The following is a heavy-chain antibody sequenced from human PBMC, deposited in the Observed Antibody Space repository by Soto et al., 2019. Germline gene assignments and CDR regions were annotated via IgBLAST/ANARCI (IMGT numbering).Heavy chain of an antibody. J-gene: IGHJ4*02. D-gene: IGHD6-19*01. V-gene: IGHV3-30*18. CDR1: GFTFSSYN. CDR3: AKVSVALSLDY. CDR2: ISYVGSDK. Sequence: QVQLVESGGGVIQPGKSLRLSCAASGFTFSSYNMHWVRQAPGKGLEWLAVISYVGSDKFYAESVKGRFTISRDNSKKTLYLQMNGLTNEDTRVYYCAKVSVALSLDYWGQGTLVTVSS.